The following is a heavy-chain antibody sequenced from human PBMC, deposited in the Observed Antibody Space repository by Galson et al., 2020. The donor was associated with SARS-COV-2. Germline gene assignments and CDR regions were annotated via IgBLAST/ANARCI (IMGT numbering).Heavy chain of an antibody. D-gene: IGHD5-12*01. J-gene: IGHJ4*02. Sequence: GGSLRLSCAASGFTFSSYGMHWVRQAPGKGLEWVAVISYDGSDKYYADSVKGRFTISRDNSKNTLNLQMNSLRAEDTAVYYCARSRDGYNYFDYWGQGTLVTVSS. V-gene: IGHV3-30*03. CDR1: GFTFSSYG. CDR3: ARSRDGYNYFDY. CDR2: ISYDGSDK.